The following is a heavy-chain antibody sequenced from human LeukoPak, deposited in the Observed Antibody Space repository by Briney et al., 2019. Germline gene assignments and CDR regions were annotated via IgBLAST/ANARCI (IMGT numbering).Heavy chain of an antibody. CDR1: GGSITSSNFY. CDR3: ARQGVRGVIGNWFDP. CDR2: IYYSGTT. D-gene: IGHD3-10*01. V-gene: IGHV4-39*01. J-gene: IGHJ5*02. Sequence: PSETLSLTCTVSGGSITSSNFYWGWIRQPPGKGLEWIGSIYYSGTTFYNLSLRSRVTVFRDTSKNHFSLTLTSVTAAGTAVYYCARQGVRGVIGNWFDPWGQGILVTVSS.